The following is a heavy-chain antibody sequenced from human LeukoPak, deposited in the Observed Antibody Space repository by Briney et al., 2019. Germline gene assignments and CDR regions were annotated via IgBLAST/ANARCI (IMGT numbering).Heavy chain of an antibody. CDR3: AKESMGGGVLDY. D-gene: IGHD2-15*01. V-gene: IGHV3-23*01. CDR1: GFTFGNFA. J-gene: IGHJ4*02. CDR2: ISGSGGST. Sequence: GGSLRLSCAASGFTFGNFAMNWVRQAPGKGLEWVSAISGSGGSTYYADSAKGRFTMSRDNSMKTLYLQMNSVRAEDTAVYYCAKESMGGGVLDYWGQGTLVTVSS.